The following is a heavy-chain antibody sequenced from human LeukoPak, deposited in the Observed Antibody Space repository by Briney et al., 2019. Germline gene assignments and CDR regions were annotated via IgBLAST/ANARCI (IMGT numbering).Heavy chain of an antibody. D-gene: IGHD2-15*01. J-gene: IGHJ6*02. Sequence: GGSLRLSCAASGFTFSSYSMNWVRQAPGKGLEWVSSISSSSSYIYYADSVKGRFTISRDNAKNSLYLQMNSLRAEDTAVYYCARGDYSYYYYYGMDVWGQGTTVTVSS. CDR2: ISSSSSYI. CDR3: ARGDYSYYYYYGMDV. CDR1: GFTFSSYS. V-gene: IGHV3-21*01.